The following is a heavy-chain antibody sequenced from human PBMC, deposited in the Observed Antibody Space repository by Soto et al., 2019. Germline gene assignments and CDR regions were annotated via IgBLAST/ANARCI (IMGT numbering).Heavy chain of an antibody. J-gene: IGHJ4*02. Sequence: QVQLVESGGGLVKPGGSLRLSCAASGFTFSDYYMSWIRQAPGKGLEWVSKITSGGVHTYYADSVQGRFTISRDNAKNSLYLQMDSLRAEDTAVYFCARGGYKFNGYWGQGTLVTVSS. CDR3: ARGGYKFNGY. CDR1: GFTFSDYY. V-gene: IGHV3-11*06. D-gene: IGHD5-18*01. CDR2: ITSGGVHT.